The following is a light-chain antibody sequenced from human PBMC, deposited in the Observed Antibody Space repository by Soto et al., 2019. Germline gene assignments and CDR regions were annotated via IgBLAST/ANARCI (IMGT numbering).Light chain of an antibody. V-gene: IGLV2-23*01. CDR3: CSYAGSTTFYV. CDR2: EGN. CDR1: SSDVESYKL. J-gene: IGLJ1*01. Sequence: QSVLTQPASVSESPGQSITISCTGTSSDVESYKLVSWYQQHPDKAPKLIIYEGNKRHSGVSNRFSGSKSGNTASLTISGLQAEDDADYYCCSYAGSTTFYVFGTGTKVTVL.